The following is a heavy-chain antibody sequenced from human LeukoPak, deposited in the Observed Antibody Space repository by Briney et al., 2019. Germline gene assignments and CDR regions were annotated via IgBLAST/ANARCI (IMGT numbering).Heavy chain of an antibody. Sequence: GGSLRLSCAASGFTSGNSWVHWVRQAPGKGLVWVSLINADGSTATYADSVKGRFTISRDNARNTLSLQMNSLIIEDTAVYYCVVVVEPPDSDGFDVWGQGTMITVSS. CDR3: VVVVEPPDSDGFDV. CDR1: GFTSGNSW. J-gene: IGHJ3*01. CDR2: INADGSTA. V-gene: IGHV3-74*01. D-gene: IGHD1-14*01.